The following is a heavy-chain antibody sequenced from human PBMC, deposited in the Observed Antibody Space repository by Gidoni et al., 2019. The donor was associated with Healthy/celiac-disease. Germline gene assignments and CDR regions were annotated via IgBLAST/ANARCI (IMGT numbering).Heavy chain of an antibody. CDR3: AKDIGWQDLWSGSPDY. V-gene: IGHV3-9*01. Sequence: EVQLVASGGGFVSPGRSLRLPSAASGFYLAVYAMHWVRPAPGKGLEWVSGIRWNSGSIGYADSVKGRFAISRDNAKNSLYLQMNSLRAEDTALYYCAKDIGWQDLWSGSPDYWGQGTLVTVSS. CDR2: IRWNSGSI. CDR1: GFYLAVYA. J-gene: IGHJ4*02. D-gene: IGHD3-3*01.